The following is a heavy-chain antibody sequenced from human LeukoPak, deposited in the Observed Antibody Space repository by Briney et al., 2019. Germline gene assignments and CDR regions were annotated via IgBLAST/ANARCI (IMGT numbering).Heavy chain of an antibody. CDR2: INPNSGGT. CDR3: ASDREGELLSFDY. CDR1: GYTFTGYY. D-gene: IGHD1-26*01. Sequence: ASVKVSRKASGYTFTGYYMHWVRQAPGQGLEWMGWINPNSGGTNYAQKFQGRVTMTRDTSISTAYMELSRLRSDDTAVYYCASDREGELLSFDYWGQGTLVTVSS. V-gene: IGHV1-2*02. J-gene: IGHJ4*02.